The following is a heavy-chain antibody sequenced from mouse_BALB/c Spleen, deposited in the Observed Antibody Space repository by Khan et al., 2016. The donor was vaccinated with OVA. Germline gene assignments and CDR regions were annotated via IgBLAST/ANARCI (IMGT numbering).Heavy chain of an antibody. D-gene: IGHD2-14*01. Sequence: EVKLLESGGGLVQPGGSLKLSCAASGFDFSRYWMSWVRQAPGKGLEWIGEINPDSSTINYTPSLKDKFIISRDNAKNTLYLQMNKVRSEDTALYYCAKHYRYDGRAWFAYWGQGTLVTVSA. CDR1: GFDFSRYW. CDR2: INPDSSTI. V-gene: IGHV4-1*02. J-gene: IGHJ3*01. CDR3: AKHYRYDGRAWFAY.